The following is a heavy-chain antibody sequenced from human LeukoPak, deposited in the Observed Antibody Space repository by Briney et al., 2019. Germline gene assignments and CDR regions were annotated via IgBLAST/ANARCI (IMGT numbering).Heavy chain of an antibody. CDR2: FDPEDGET. Sequence: ASVKVSCKVSGYTLTELSMHWVRQAPGKGLEWMGGFDPEDGETIYAQKFQGRVTMTEDTSTDTAYMELRSLRSDDTAVYYCARDRFCSSTSCYGWFDPWGQGTLVTVSS. CDR1: GYTLTELS. D-gene: IGHD2-2*01. V-gene: IGHV1-24*01. CDR3: ARDRFCSSTSCYGWFDP. J-gene: IGHJ5*02.